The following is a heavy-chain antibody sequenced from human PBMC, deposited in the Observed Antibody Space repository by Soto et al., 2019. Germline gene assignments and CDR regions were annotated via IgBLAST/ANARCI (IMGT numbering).Heavy chain of an antibody. D-gene: IGHD5-12*01. J-gene: IGHJ4*02. CDR1: GFTFSSYG. V-gene: IGHV3-30*18. CDR2: ISYDGSNK. CDR3: AKVSGVATVDY. Sequence: GGSLRLSCAASGFTFSSYGMHWVRQAPGKGLEWVAVISYDGSNKYYADSVKGRFTISRDNSKNTLYLQMNSLRAEDTAVYYCAKVSGVATVDYWGQGPLVTVSS.